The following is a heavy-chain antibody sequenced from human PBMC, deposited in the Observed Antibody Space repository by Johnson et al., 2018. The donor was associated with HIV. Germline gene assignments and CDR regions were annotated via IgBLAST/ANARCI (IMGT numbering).Heavy chain of an antibody. CDR1: GFTFSTYA. CDR3: ARVGVSGYDLAAFDI. D-gene: IGHD5-12*01. CDR2: LSYDGINK. V-gene: IGHV3-30-3*01. J-gene: IGHJ3*02. Sequence: QMLLVESGGGVVQPGRSLRLSCAASGFTFSTYAIHWVRQATGKGLEWLALLSYDGINKYYADSVKGRFSISRDNSRNTLYLQMSSLRPEDTAVYFCARVGVSGYDLAAFDIWGQGTMVTVSA.